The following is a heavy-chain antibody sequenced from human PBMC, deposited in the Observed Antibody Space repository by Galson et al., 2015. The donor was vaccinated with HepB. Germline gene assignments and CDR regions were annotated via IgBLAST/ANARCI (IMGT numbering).Heavy chain of an antibody. CDR1: GFTFETHG. V-gene: IGHV3-33*01. Sequence: SLRLSCAASGFTFETHGMHWVRQAPGKGLEWVVSIWFDGTNPYYADSVKGRFTISRDNSKNNLYLQMNSLRAGETAVYFCARHRLKGTTLIPNDDCGQGTLVTVAS. CDR2: IWFDGTNP. J-gene: IGHJ4*02. CDR3: ARHRLKGTTLIPNDD. D-gene: IGHD3-16*01.